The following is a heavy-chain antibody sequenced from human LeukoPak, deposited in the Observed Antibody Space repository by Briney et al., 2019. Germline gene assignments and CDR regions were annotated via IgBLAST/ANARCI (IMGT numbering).Heavy chain of an antibody. J-gene: IGHJ4*02. CDR2: IYYSGST. CDR3: ARGGWKDYGLDY. D-gene: IGHD4-17*01. Sequence: SETLSLTCTVSGGSISSGGYYWSWIRQHPGKGPEWIGYIYYSGSTYYNPSLKSRVTISVDTSKNQFSLKLSSVTAADTAVYYCARGGWKDYGLDYWGQGTLVTVSS. CDR1: GGSISSGGYY. V-gene: IGHV4-31*03.